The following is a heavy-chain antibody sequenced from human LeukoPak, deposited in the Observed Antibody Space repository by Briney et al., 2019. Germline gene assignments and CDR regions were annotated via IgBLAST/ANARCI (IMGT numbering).Heavy chain of an antibody. D-gene: IGHD6-13*01. CDR1: GFTFNYYA. Sequence: GGSLRLSCAASGFTFNYYAMTWIRQAPGKGLEWVSSISSSSSYIYYADSVKGRFTISRDNAKNSLYLQMNSLRAEDTAVYYCARDLRVYSSSRGFGYWGQGTLVTVSS. V-gene: IGHV3-21*01. CDR2: ISSSSSYI. CDR3: ARDLRVYSSSRGFGY. J-gene: IGHJ4*02.